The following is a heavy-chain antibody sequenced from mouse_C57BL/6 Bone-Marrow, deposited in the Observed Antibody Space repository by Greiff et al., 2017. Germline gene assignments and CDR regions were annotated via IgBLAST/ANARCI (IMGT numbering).Heavy chain of an antibody. CDR3: ARSLPWFAY. J-gene: IGHJ3*01. CDR2: IYPRSGNT. Sequence: QVQLKQSGAELARPGASVKLSCKASGYTFTSYGISWVKQRTGQGLEWIGEIYPRSGNTYYNEKFKGKATLTADKSSSTAYMELRSLTSEDSAVYFCARSLPWFAYWGQGTLVTVSA. CDR1: GYTFTSYG. V-gene: IGHV1-81*01.